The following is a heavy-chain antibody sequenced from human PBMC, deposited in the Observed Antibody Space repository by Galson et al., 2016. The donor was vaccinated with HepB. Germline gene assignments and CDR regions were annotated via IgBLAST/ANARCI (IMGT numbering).Heavy chain of an antibody. V-gene: IGHV3-43D*04. CDR1: GFTFDDYA. Sequence: SLRLSCAAAGFTFDDYAMHWVRQAPGKGLEWVSLISWDGETAHYADSVRGRFTISRDNRKNSVYLQMNSLRPEDAALYFFVRGYSYGDYWGLGTLVTVSS. J-gene: IGHJ4*02. CDR3: VRGYSYGDY. CDR2: ISWDGETA. D-gene: IGHD5-18*01.